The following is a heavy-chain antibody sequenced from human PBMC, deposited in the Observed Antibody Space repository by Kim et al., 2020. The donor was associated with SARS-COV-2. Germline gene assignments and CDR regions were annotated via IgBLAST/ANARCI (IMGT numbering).Heavy chain of an antibody. Sequence: SETLSLTCTVSGYSISSGYYWGWIRQPPGKGLEWIGSIYHSGSTYYNPSLKSRVTISVDTSKNQFSLKLSSVTAADTAVYYCARLLEQWLGFDYWGQGTL. J-gene: IGHJ4*02. V-gene: IGHV4-38-2*02. D-gene: IGHD6-19*01. CDR2: IYHSGST. CDR3: ARLLEQWLGFDY. CDR1: GYSISSGYY.